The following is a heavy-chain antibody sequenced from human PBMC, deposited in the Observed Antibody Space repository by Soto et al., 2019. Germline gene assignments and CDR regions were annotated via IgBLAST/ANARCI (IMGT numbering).Heavy chain of an antibody. V-gene: IGHV4-59*08. CDR2: IYYSGST. D-gene: IGHD3-3*01. Sequence: SETLSLTCSVSGGSISSYYWSWIRQPPGKGLEWIGYIYYSGSTNYNPSLKSRVTISVDTSKNQFSLKLSSVTAADTAVYYCARHVRQPYYDFWSGDAFDIWGQGTMVTVSS. CDR3: ARHVRQPYYDFWSGDAFDI. CDR1: GGSISSYY. J-gene: IGHJ3*02.